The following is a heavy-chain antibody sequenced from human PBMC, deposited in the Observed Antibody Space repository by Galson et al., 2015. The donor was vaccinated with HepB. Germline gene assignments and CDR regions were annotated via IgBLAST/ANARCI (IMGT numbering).Heavy chain of an antibody. Sequence: SVKVSCKASGGTFSSYAISWVRQAPGQGLEWMGGIIPIFGTANYAQKFQGRVTITADESTSTAYMELSSLRSEDTAVYYCAFLGDYGGSTSAEYFDLWGRGTLVTVSS. J-gene: IGHJ2*01. CDR2: IIPIFGTA. D-gene: IGHD4-23*01. CDR3: AFLGDYGGSTSAEYFDL. CDR1: GGTFSSYA. V-gene: IGHV1-69*13.